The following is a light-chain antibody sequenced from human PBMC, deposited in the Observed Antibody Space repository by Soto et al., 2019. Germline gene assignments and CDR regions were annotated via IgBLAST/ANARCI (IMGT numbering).Light chain of an antibody. Sequence: QSVLTQPASVSGSPGRAITISCTGTSIEVGGYNYVSWYQQHPGKAPTMIIYEVTNRPSGVSDRFSGSKSGNTAFLTISGLQAEDEADYFCTSYRDTSTLGVFGTGTKVTVL. CDR1: SIEVGGYNY. V-gene: IGLV2-14*01. CDR2: EVT. CDR3: TSYRDTSTLGV. J-gene: IGLJ1*01.